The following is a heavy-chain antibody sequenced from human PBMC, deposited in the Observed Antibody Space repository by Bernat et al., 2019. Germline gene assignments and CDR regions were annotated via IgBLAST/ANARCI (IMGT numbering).Heavy chain of an antibody. CDR1: GFTFSSYA. V-gene: IGHV3-23*01. J-gene: IGHJ6*03. D-gene: IGHD4-17*01. CDR3: ATPVVPYGDYSYYYYMDV. CDR2: ISGSGGST. Sequence: EVQLLESGGGLVQPGGSLRLSCAASGFTFSSYAMSWVRQAPGKGLEWVSAISGSGGSTYYADSVKGRFTISRDNSKNTLYLQMNSLRAEDTAVYYCATPVVPYGDYSYYYYMDVWGKGTTVTVSS.